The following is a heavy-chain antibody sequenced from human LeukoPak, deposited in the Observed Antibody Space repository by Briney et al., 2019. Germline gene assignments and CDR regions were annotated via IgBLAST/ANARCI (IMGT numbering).Heavy chain of an antibody. J-gene: IGHJ6*02. V-gene: IGHV1-8*01. CDR1: GDTFTSYD. Sequence: EASVKVSCKTSGDTFTSYDINWVRQATGQGLEWMGWMNPRSGNTIYTQKFQGRVAMPRDTSTSTAYMELSSLGSEDTAVYYCARGGTLVQGVTILYGMDVWGQGTTVTVSS. D-gene: IGHD3-10*01. CDR3: ARGGTLVQGVTILYGMDV. CDR2: MNPRSGNT.